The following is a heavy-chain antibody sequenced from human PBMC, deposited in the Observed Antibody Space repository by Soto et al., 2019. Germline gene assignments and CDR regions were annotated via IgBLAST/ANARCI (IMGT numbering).Heavy chain of an antibody. D-gene: IGHD2-15*01. Sequence: SETLSLTCTVSGVSISNFYWTWIRQPPGKGLEWIGYIYYTGSTKYNPSLKSRATMSLDTSKKQFSLRLNSVTAADTAVYYCARGARGCSGGSCYMSLHYSYYYMDVWGKGTTVTVSS. J-gene: IGHJ6*03. CDR2: IYYTGST. V-gene: IGHV4-59*08. CDR3: ARGARGCSGGSCYMSLHYSYYYMDV. CDR1: GVSISNFY.